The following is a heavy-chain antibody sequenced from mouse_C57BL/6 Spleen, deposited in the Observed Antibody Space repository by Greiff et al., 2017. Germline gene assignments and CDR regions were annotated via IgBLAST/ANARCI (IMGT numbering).Heavy chain of an antibody. J-gene: IGHJ2*01. CDR2: IYPRSGNT. CDR1: GYTFTSYG. D-gene: IGHD1-1*01. CDR3: VITTVVAHFDY. Sequence: VQLQQSGAELARPGASVKLSCKASGYTFTSYGISWVKQRTGPGLEWIGEIYPRSGNTYYNEKFKGKATLTADKSSSTAYMELRSLTSEDSAVYFCVITTVVAHFDYWGQGTTLTVSS. V-gene: IGHV1-81*01.